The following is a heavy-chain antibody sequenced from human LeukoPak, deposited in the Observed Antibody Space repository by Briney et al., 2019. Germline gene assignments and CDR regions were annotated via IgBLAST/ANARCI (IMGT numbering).Heavy chain of an antibody. J-gene: IGHJ4*02. CDR3: ARDPPGSSGYYYGDFDY. CDR2: IKQDGTEK. D-gene: IGHD3-22*01. Sequence: GGSLRLSCSASRFTFSSYTMNWVRQAPGKGLEWVANIKQDGTEKYYADSVKGRFTISRDNAKNSLFLQMNSLRADDTAVYYCARDPPGSSGYYYGDFDYWGQGTLVTVSS. V-gene: IGHV3-7*01. CDR1: RFTFSSYT.